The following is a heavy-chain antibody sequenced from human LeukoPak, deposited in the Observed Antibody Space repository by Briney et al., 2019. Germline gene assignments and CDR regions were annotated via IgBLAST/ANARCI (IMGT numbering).Heavy chain of an antibody. CDR1: GFTFDDYG. CDR2: INWNGGST. CDR3: ARDQDPLVVAGGAFDI. J-gene: IGHJ3*02. Sequence: GGSLRLSCAASGFTFDDYGMSWVRQAPGKGLEWVSGINWNGGSTGYADSVKGRSTISRDNAKNSLYLQMNTLRAEDTALYYCARDQDPLVVAGGAFDIWGQGTMVTVSS. D-gene: IGHD6-19*01. V-gene: IGHV3-20*04.